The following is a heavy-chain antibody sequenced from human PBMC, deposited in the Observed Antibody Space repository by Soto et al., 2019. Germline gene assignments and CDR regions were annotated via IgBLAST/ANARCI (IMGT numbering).Heavy chain of an antibody. CDR1: GGSISSYY. Sequence: SETQSLTCTVSGGSISSYYWSWIRQPPRKGLEWIGYIYYSGSTNYNPSLSSRVTIPVETYKNQFYLELSTVTAADTAVYYCARGKAAAKDYWGKGTLVAVSS. CDR3: ARGKAAAKDY. D-gene: IGHD6-25*01. CDR2: IYYSGST. J-gene: IGHJ4*01. V-gene: IGHV4-59*01.